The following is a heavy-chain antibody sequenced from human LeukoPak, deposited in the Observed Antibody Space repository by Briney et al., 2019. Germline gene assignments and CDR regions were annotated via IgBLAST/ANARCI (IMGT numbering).Heavy chain of an antibody. CDR2: IKDDGKDK. J-gene: IGHJ4*02. CDR3: ARRYCGGDCYPFDY. V-gene: IGHV3-7*01. Sequence: GGSLRLSCAAAGFIFSRYWMTWVRQAPGKGLEWVANIKDDGKDKYYVDSVKGRFTISKDNAKNSLYLQMNSLGADDTAVYYCARRYCGGDCYPFDYWGQGTLVTVSS. D-gene: IGHD2-21*01. CDR1: GFIFSRYW.